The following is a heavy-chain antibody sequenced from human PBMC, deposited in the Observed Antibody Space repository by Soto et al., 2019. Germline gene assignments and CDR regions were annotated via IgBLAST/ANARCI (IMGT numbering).Heavy chain of an antibody. Sequence: GGSLRLSCAASGFTFSSYAMHWVRQAPGKGLEWVAVISYDGSNKYYADSVKGRFTISRDNSKNTLYLQMNSLRAEDTAVYYCARDSSPYSSSWYSSLSFDYWGQGTLVTVSS. D-gene: IGHD6-13*01. J-gene: IGHJ4*02. CDR3: ARDSSPYSSSWYSSLSFDY. CDR2: ISYDGSNK. CDR1: GFTFSSYA. V-gene: IGHV3-30-3*01.